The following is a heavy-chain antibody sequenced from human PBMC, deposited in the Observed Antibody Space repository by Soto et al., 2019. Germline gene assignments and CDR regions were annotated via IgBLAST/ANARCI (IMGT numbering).Heavy chain of an antibody. CDR2: INGDGSTT. V-gene: IGHV3-74*01. CDR3: ARPRYDGSGTPFDH. Sequence: PGGSLRLCCAASGFTFSSYWMHWVRQAPGKGLVWVSRINGDGSTTTYADSVKGRFIISRDNAKNMLYLQMNSLTAEDTAVYYCARPRYDGSGTPFDHWGQGTLVTVSS. CDR1: GFTFSSYW. J-gene: IGHJ4*02. D-gene: IGHD3-22*01.